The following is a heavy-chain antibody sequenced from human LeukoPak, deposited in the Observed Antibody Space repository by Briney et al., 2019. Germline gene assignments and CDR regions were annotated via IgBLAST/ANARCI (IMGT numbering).Heavy chain of an antibody. J-gene: IGHJ4*02. V-gene: IGHV3-7*03. D-gene: IGHD5-24*01. CDR1: GFTFSSYW. CDR2: IKQDGSEK. Sequence: GGSLRLSCAASGFTFSSYWMSWVRQAPGKGLEWVANIKQDGSEKYYVDSVKGRFTISRDNSKNTLYLQMNSLRAEDTAVYYCAKSARGWPQAPAFDSWGQGTLVTVSS. CDR3: AKSARGWPQAPAFDS.